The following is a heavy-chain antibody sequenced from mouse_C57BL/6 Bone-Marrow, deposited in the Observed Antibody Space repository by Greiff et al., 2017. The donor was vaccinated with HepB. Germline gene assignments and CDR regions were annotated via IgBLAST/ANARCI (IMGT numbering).Heavy chain of an antibody. J-gene: IGHJ2*01. Sequence: EVKVEESGGGLVQPGGSLSLSCAASGFTFTDYYMSWVRQPPGKALEWLGFIRNKANGYTTEYSASVKGRFTISRDNSQSILYLQMNALRAEDSATYYCARYFGISFDYWGQGTTLTVSS. V-gene: IGHV7-3*01. CDR1: GFTFTDYY. CDR2: IRNKANGYTT. CDR3: ARYFGISFDY.